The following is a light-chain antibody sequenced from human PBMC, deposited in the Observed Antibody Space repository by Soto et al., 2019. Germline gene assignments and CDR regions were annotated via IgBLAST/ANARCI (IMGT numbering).Light chain of an antibody. CDR3: QQYGRSPRVLFT. Sequence: EIVLTQSPGTLSLSPGERATLSCRASQSVSSSYLAWYQQKPGQAPRLLIYAASRRATGIPDRFSGSGSGTDFTLTISRLEPEDSAVYYCQQYGRSPRVLFTFGPGTKVEIK. CDR1: QSVSSSY. CDR2: AAS. V-gene: IGKV3-20*01. J-gene: IGKJ3*01.